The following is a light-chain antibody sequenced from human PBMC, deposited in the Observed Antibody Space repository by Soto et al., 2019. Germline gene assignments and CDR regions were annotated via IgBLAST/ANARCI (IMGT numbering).Light chain of an antibody. CDR2: GAS. J-gene: IGKJ4*01. Sequence: DIVMTQSPATVSVAPGERVTISCRASQGVIRKLAWYEHKPGQAPRLLISGASIGATGIPARFSGSGSGTELTLTISSLQSEYCAIYYCQQYHTCPITFGGRTKMEIK. CDR1: QGVIRK. CDR3: QQYHTCPIT. V-gene: IGKV3-15*01.